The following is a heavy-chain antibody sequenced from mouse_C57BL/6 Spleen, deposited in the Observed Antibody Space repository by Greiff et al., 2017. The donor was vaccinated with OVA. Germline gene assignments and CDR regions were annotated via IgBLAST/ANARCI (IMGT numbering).Heavy chain of an antibody. J-gene: IGHJ4*01. CDR2: ISYDGSN. V-gene: IGHV3-6*01. CDR1: GYSITSGYY. CDR3: ASQHYGGTGYAMDY. Sequence: EVKLQESGPGLVKPSQSLSLTCSVTGYSITSGYYWNWIRQFPGNKLEWMGYISYDGSNNYNPSLKNRISITRDTSKNQFFLKLNSVTTEDTATYYCASQHYGGTGYAMDYWGQGTSVTVSS. D-gene: IGHD1-1*02.